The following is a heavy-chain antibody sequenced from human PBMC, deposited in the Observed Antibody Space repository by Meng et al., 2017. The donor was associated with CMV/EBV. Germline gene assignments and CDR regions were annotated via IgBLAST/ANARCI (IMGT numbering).Heavy chain of an antibody. J-gene: IGHJ6*02. V-gene: IGHV1-69*10. CDR2: IIPILDIA. CDR3: ARFKEDYYYYGMDV. CDR1: GGTFSSYA. Sequence: SVKVSCKASGGTFSSYAISWVRQAPGQGLEWMGGIIPILDIANYAQKFQGRVTITADKSTSTAYMELSSLRSEDTAVYYCARFKEDYYYYGMDVWGQGTTVTVSS.